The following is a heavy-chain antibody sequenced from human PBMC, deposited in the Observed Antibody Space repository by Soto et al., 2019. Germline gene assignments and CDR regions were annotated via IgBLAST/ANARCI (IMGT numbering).Heavy chain of an antibody. CDR1: GGTFSSHA. J-gene: IGHJ5*02. D-gene: IGHD5-18*01. CDR3: ARGLGYSYGYKPESWFDH. Sequence: AASVKVSCKASGGTFSSHAISWVRQAPGQGLEWMGGIIPIFGTANYAQKFQGRVTITADESKRTAYMELSSLRSEEKAVYYCARGLGYSYGYKPESWFDHWAQGTLVPVSP. CDR2: IIPIFGTA. V-gene: IGHV1-69*13.